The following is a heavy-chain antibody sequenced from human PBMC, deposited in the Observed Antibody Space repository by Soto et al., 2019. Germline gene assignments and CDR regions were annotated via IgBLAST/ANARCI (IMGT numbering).Heavy chain of an antibody. J-gene: IGHJ6*02. CDR2: VNGGGDRE. CDR1: GFTFTNFA. V-gene: IGHV3-23*01. Sequence: HPXESLLLSCTASGFTFTNFAMTWVRQAPGKGLEWVASVNGGGDREYYADFAKGRFVLSRDNSKNTLFLQMQSLRDEDTALYYCAKGGASRGHYYGVDVWGQGTMVTVSS. CDR3: AKGGASRGHYYGVDV. D-gene: IGHD3-10*01.